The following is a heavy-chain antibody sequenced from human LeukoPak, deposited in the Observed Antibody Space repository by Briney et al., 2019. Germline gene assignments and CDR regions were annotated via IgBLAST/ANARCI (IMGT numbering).Heavy chain of an antibody. CDR3: ARARKDGVVLGDDAFDI. V-gene: IGHV3-74*01. CDR1: GFTFSNYW. CDR2: INSDGSST. D-gene: IGHD3-10*01. Sequence: GGSLRLSCAASGFTFSNYWMHWVRQAPGKGLVWVSRINSDGSSTSYADSVKGRFTISRDNAKNTLYLQMNSLRAEDTAVYYRARARKDGVVLGDDAFDIWGQGTMVTVSS. J-gene: IGHJ3*02.